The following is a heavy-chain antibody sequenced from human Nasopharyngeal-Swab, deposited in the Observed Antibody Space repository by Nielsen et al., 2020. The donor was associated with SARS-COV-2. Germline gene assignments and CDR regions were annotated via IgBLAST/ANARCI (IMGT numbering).Heavy chain of an antibody. D-gene: IGHD3-9*01. CDR1: GFTFSSYS. V-gene: IGHV3-48*04. Sequence: GGSLRLSCAASGFTFSSYSMNWVRQAPGKGLEWVSYISSSSSTIYYADSVKGRFTISRDNAKNSLYLQMNSLRAGDTAVYYCAKGLSDFDWLSAIDYWGQGTLVTVSS. CDR3: AKGLSDFDWLSAIDY. J-gene: IGHJ4*02. CDR2: ISSSSSTI.